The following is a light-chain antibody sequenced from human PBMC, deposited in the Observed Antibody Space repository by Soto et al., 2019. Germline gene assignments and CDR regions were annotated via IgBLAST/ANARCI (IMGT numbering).Light chain of an antibody. CDR1: SSNIGSNT. V-gene: IGLV1-44*01. CDR2: SNN. CDR3: AAWDDSLNALYV. J-gene: IGLJ1*01. Sequence: QSVLTQPPSASGTPGQRVTISCSGSSSNIGSNTVNWYQQLPGTAPKLLIYSNNQRLSGVPDRFSGSKSGTSASLAISGLQSEDEADYYCAAWDDSLNALYVFGTGTKVTVL.